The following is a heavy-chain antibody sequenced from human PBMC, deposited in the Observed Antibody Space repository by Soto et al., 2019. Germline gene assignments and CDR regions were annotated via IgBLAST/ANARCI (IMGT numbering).Heavy chain of an antibody. Sequence: ASVKVSCKTSRNTFTSYTMHWVRQAPGQRLGWVRWINTGNGNTKKSQNLQGRVTLTRDTSASTAYMDLSSLTSQDTAVYYCARGVPGTKEFDSWGQGTLVTVSS. CDR3: ARGVPGTKEFDS. V-gene: IGHV1-3*04. J-gene: IGHJ4*02. CDR2: INTGNGNT. CDR1: RNTFTSYT. D-gene: IGHD1-26*01.